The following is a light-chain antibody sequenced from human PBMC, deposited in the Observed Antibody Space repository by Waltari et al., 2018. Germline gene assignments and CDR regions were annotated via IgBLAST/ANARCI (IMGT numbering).Light chain of an antibody. Sequence: QAVLTQPPSVSAAPGQRVTISCSADGSDIINNYVSWYQQLPGTAPKLLIYGENNRASGSPDRFSASRSGTSSTLGITGLQTGDEADYFCGTWDSSLTIVVFGGGTKLTVL. V-gene: IGLV1-51*01. CDR2: GEN. J-gene: IGLJ2*01. CDR3: GTWDSSLTIVV. CDR1: GSDIINNY.